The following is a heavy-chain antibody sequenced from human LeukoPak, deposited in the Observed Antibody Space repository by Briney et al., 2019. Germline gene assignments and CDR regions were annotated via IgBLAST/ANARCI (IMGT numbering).Heavy chain of an antibody. CDR3: AALGSRMHLRIDP. Sequence: GASVKVSCKASGYPFTGYHVQWVGQAPGQGLAWIGRISPASGDPIYAHKCHGRVTMTRAPSISTAYMYLSRLTSDDTAVYYCAALGSRMHLRIDPCGQGTPVTVSS. D-gene: IGHD3-16*01. V-gene: IGHV1-2*07. CDR2: ISPASGDP. J-gene: IGHJ5*02. CDR1: GYPFTGYH.